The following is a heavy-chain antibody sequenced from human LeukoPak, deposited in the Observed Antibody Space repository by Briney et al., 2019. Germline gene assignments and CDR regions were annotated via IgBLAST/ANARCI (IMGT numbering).Heavy chain of an antibody. CDR3: ARDIEVAGRKYFDS. CDR2: IYSSGST. D-gene: IGHD6-19*01. Sequence: PGGSLRLPCAASGFTVSSNYMSWVRQAPGKGLEWISVIYSSGSTYYADSVKGRFTISRDNSKNTLYLQMNSLRAEDTALYYCARDIEVAGRKYFDSWGQGTLVTVSS. J-gene: IGHJ4*02. V-gene: IGHV3-66*01. CDR1: GFTVSSNY.